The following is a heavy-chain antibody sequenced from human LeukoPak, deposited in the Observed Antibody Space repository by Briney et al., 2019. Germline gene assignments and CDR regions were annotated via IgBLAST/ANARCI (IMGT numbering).Heavy chain of an antibody. CDR3: ARAVDFWSGYDY. V-gene: IGHV3-64*01. CDR1: GSTFSTYA. Sequence: GGSLRLSCAASGSTFSTYAMHWVRQAPGKGLEYVSAISSNGGSTYYANSVKGRFTISRDNSKNTLYLQMGSLRAEDMAVYYCARAVDFWSGYDYWGQGTLVTVSS. J-gene: IGHJ4*02. CDR2: ISSNGGST. D-gene: IGHD3-3*01.